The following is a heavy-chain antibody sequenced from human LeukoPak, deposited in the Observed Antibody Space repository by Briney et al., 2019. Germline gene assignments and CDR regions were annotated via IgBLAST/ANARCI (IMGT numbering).Heavy chain of an antibody. CDR3: ARGSKWYFDY. CDR2: INHSGST. V-gene: IGHV4-34*01. D-gene: IGHD1-26*01. Sequence: SSETLSLTCAVYGGSFSGYYWSWIRQPPGKGLEWIGGINHSGSTNYNPSLKSRVTISVDTSKNQFSLKLSSVTAADTAVYYCARGSKWYFDYWGQGTLVTVSS. J-gene: IGHJ4*02. CDR1: GGSFSGYY.